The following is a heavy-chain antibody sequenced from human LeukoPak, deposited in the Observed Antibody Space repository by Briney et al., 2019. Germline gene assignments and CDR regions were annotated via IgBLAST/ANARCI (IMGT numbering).Heavy chain of an antibody. Sequence: GGSLRLSCAASGFSLSTYAMSWVRQAPGKGLEWVSAILGSGGHTYYADSVKGRFTISRGNSKSTLYLQMNSLRAEDTAIYYCAKAFDSPGAGTAFYWYFDLWGRGTLVTVSS. CDR2: ILGSGGHT. CDR1: GFSLSTYA. CDR3: AKAFDSPGAGTAFYWYFDL. J-gene: IGHJ2*01. D-gene: IGHD6-13*01. V-gene: IGHV3-23*01.